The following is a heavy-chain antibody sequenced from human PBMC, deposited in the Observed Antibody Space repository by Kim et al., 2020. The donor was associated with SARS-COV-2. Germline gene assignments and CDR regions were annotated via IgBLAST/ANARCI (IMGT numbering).Heavy chain of an antibody. J-gene: IGHJ3*02. CDR2: INWNGGST. CDR3: ARDQGRVVPAAIKRGNDAFDI. D-gene: IGHD2-2*02. CDR1: GFTFDDYG. Sequence: GGSLRLSCAASGFTFDDYGMSWVRQAPGKGLEWVSGINWNGGSTGYADSVKGRFTISRDNAKNSLYLQMNSLRAEDTALYHCARDQGRVVPAAIKRGNDAFDIWGQGTMVTVSS. V-gene: IGHV3-20*01.